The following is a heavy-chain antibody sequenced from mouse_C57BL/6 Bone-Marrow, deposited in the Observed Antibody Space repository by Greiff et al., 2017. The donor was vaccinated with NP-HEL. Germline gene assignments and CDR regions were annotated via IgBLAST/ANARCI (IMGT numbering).Heavy chain of an antibody. CDR2: INPYNGGT. D-gene: IGHD1-1*01. J-gene: IGHJ2*01. Sequence: VQLQQSGPVLVKPGASVKMSCKASGYTFTDYYMNWVKQSHGKSLEWIGVINPYNGGTSYNQKFKGKATLTVDKSSSTAYMELNSLTSEDSAVYYCASITTVVARDYWGQGTTLTVSS. CDR3: ASITTVVARDY. CDR1: GYTFTDYY. V-gene: IGHV1-19*01.